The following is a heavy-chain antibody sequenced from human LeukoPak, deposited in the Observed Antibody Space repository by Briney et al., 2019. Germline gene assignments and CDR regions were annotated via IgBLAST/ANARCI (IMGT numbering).Heavy chain of an antibody. V-gene: IGHV4-59*13. CDR1: GDSISSYY. J-gene: IGHJ2*01. D-gene: IGHD6-13*01. Sequence: SETLSLTCNVSGDSISSYYWTWIRQAPVKGLEWIGYIYYSGSTNYNPSLKSRVSISVDTSKKHCSLKVRSVTAADTAVYYCARHKRIAADGNGYFDLWGRGTLVTVSS. CDR2: IYYSGST. CDR3: ARHKRIAADGNGYFDL.